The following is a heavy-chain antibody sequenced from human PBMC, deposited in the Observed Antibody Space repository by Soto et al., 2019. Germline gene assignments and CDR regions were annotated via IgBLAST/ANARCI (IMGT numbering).Heavy chain of an antibody. D-gene: IGHD3-16*01. V-gene: IGHV1-18*01. CDR2: INTYNGNT. J-gene: IGHJ6*02. Sequence: QVKLVQSGAEVKNPGASVKVSCKASGYTFTRYGIGWARQAPGQGLEWMGWINTYNGNTNYAQNVQGRVTLTTDTSPSPAYMELRSLRYHVTAIYYCGMVDVYVTLSPQDVWGHGTTVIVSS. CDR1: GYTFTRYG. CDR3: GMVDVYVTLSPQDV.